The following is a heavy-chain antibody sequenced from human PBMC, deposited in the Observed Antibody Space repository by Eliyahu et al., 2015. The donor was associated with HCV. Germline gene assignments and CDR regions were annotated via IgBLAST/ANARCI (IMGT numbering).Heavy chain of an antibody. CDR1: FTFSNAW. CDR2: IKSKTDGGTT. CDR3: TFEYSSSSVSYWFXS. D-gene: IGHD6-6*01. V-gene: IGHV3-15*01. J-gene: IGHJ5*01. Sequence: FTFSNAWMSWVRQAPGKGLEWVGRIKSKTDGGTTDYAAPVKGRXTIXRDDSKXTLXLQMNSLKTEXTAVYYCTFEYSSSSVSYWFXSWGQXTLVTVSS.